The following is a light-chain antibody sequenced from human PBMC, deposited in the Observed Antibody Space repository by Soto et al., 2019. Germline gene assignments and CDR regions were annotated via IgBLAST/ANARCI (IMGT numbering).Light chain of an antibody. CDR1: QSLSSS. V-gene: IGKV3-11*01. CDR2: DSS. CDR3: QQGGIGQQT. J-gene: IGKJ2*01. Sequence: EIVLTQSPATLSLSPGERATLSCRASQSLSSSLAWYQQKPGQAPRLLIYDSSTRATGIPVRFSGSGSGTDFTLTISSLEPEDFAVYYCQQGGIGQQTFGQGTKLDIK.